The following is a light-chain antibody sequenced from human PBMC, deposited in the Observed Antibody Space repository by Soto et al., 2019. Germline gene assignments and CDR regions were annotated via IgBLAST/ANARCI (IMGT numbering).Light chain of an antibody. Sequence: QSVLTQPASGSGSPRQSITISCTGASIDVGSYTYVPWYQQHPGKAPKLMIYEVNNLPSGVSNRFSGSKSGNTASLTISGLQAEDEADYFCSSYSSSSTLFVFGTGTKVTVL. CDR2: EVN. V-gene: IGLV2-14*01. CDR1: SIDVGSYTY. J-gene: IGLJ1*01. CDR3: SSYSSSSTLFV.